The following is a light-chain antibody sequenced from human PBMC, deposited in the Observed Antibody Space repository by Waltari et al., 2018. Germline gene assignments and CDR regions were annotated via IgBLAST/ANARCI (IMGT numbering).Light chain of an antibody. V-gene: IGLV1-44*01. CDR2: SNT. J-gene: IGLJ2*01. Sequence: QSVLTQPPSASGTPGHRVTISCSGSSSNIGSNTVNWYQQLPGTAPKLLIYSNTPRPSGVPDRFSGAQSGTSASLAISGLQSEDEADYYCAAWDDSLNGPVFGGGTKLTVL. CDR3: AAWDDSLNGPV. CDR1: SSNIGSNT.